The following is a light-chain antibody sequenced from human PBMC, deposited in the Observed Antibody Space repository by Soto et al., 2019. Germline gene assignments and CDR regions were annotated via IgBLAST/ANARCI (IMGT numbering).Light chain of an antibody. CDR2: WAS. CDR1: QSLLYSSNNRNY. CDR3: QQYYSPFT. Sequence: DIVMTQSPDSLAVSVGERATINCKSSQSLLYSSNNRNYLAWYQVKPGQPPKVRIYWASTRESGLPDRFSGSGSGTDLTLTISSLQAEDVAVYYCQQYYSPFTFGGGTKVEIK. J-gene: IGKJ4*02. V-gene: IGKV4-1*01.